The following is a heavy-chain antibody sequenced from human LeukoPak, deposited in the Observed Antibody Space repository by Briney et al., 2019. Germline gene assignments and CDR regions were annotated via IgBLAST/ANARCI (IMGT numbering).Heavy chain of an antibody. CDR2: IYYSGST. D-gene: IGHD3-10*01. J-gene: IGHJ5*02. V-gene: IGHV4-39*07. CDR3: ARDRARITMVRGVIRGDNWFDP. Sequence: SETLSLTCTVSGGSISSSSYYWGWIRQPPGKGLEWIGSIYYSGSTYYNPSLKSRVTISVDTSKNQFSLKLSSVTAADTAVYYFARDRARITMVRGVIRGDNWFDPWGQGTLVTVSS. CDR1: GGSISSSSYY.